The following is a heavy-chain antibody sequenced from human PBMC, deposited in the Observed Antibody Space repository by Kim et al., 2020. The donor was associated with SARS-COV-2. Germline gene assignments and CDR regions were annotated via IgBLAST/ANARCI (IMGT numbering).Heavy chain of an antibody. D-gene: IGHD6-19*01. Sequence: GGSLRLSCAASGFTFSSYAMHWVRQAPGKGLEWVAVISYDGSNKYYADSVKGRFTISRDNSKNTLYLQMNSLGAEDTAVYYCASDRSLGIAVAEYYFDYWGQGTLVTVSS. V-gene: IGHV3-30*04. CDR1: GFTFSSYA. CDR3: ASDRSLGIAVAEYYFDY. J-gene: IGHJ4*02. CDR2: ISYDGSNK.